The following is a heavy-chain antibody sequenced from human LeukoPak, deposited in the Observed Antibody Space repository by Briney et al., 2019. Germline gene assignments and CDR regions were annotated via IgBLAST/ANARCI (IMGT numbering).Heavy chain of an antibody. Sequence: GGSLRLSCTASGFTFDYYAMNWVRQAPGRGLEWVGFIRSRGYGGTTEYAASVKGRFYISRDDSKSVAYLQMNSLKTEDTAVYYCTRPHKTTVVLPHDYWGQGTLVTVSS. CDR3: TRPHKTTVVLPHDY. J-gene: IGHJ4*02. CDR2: IRSRGYGGTT. D-gene: IGHD4-23*01. CDR1: GFTFDYYA. V-gene: IGHV3-49*04.